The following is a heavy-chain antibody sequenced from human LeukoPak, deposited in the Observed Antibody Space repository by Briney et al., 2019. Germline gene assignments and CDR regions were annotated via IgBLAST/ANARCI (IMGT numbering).Heavy chain of an antibody. CDR1: GFTFSSYA. J-gene: IGHJ4*02. D-gene: IGHD3-10*01. V-gene: IGHV3-23*01. CDR2: INGSGGYT. CDR3: ARMVRGLYIDY. Sequence: GGSLRLSCAVSGFTFSSYAMSWVRHAPEKGLEWVSGINGSGGYTYYADSVKGRFTFSRDNPKNTLYLEMSSLRAEDTAVYYCARMVRGLYIDYWGQGTLVTVSS.